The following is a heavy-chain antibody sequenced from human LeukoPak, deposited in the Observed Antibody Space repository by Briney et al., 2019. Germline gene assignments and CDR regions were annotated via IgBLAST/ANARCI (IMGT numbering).Heavy chain of an antibody. D-gene: IGHD4-17*01. CDR2: ISPIFGTA. J-gene: IGHJ4*02. CDR1: GGTFSSYA. V-gene: IGHV1-69*13. Sequence: ASVKVSCKASGGTFSSYAISWVRQAPGQGLEWMGGISPIFGTANYAQKFQGRVTITADESTSKAYMELSSLRSEDTAVYYCARDRVQTTVTTFDYWGQGTLVTVSS. CDR3: ARDRVQTTVTTFDY.